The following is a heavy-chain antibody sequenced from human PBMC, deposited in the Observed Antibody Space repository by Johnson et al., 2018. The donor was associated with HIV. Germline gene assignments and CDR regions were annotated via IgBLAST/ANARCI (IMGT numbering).Heavy chain of an antibody. V-gene: IGHV3-9*01. D-gene: IGHD2-21*02. CDR2: TSWNSGNL. J-gene: IGHJ3*02. CDR1: GFTFDEYA. CDR3: AKDPGDWGAFDI. Sequence: VQPVESGGGLAQPGRSLRLPCAASGFTFDEYAMHWVRQVPGKGLAWASGTSWNSGNLGSGESVTGRFTVSRDNAKNSLHLQMNSLRAEDTALYYCAKDPGDWGAFDIWGQGTKVTVSS.